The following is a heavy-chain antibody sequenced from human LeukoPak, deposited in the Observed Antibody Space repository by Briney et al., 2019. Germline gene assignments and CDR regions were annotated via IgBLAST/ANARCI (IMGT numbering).Heavy chain of an antibody. J-gene: IGHJ4*02. Sequence: SETLSLTCAVSGDSINSSNWWSWVRQPPGKGLEWIGEIYHSGSTNYNPSPKSRVTISVDKSQNQFSLKLSSVTAADTAVYYCTRVGVGATEFDYWGQGTLVTVSS. CDR3: TRVGVGATEFDY. CDR1: GDSINSSNW. D-gene: IGHD1-26*01. V-gene: IGHV4-4*02. CDR2: IYHSGST.